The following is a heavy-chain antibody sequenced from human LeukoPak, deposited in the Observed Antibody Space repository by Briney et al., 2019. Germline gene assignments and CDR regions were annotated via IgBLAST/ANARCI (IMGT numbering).Heavy chain of an antibody. CDR3: ARSPWGYYDSSGYYYVGYFDY. CDR2: IYSGGST. V-gene: IGHV3-66*01. CDR1: GFTVSSNY. D-gene: IGHD3-22*01. Sequence: GRSLRLSCAASGFTVSSNYMSWVRQAPGKGLEWVSVIYSGGSTYYADSVKGRFTISRDNSKNTLYLQMNSLRAEDTAVYYCARSPWGYYDSSGYYYVGYFDYWGQGTLVTVSS. J-gene: IGHJ4*02.